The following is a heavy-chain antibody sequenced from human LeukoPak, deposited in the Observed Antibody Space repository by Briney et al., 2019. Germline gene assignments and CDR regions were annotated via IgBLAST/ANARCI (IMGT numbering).Heavy chain of an antibody. D-gene: IGHD6-13*01. J-gene: IGHJ6*03. CDR2: IYTSGST. CDR3: ARDRHGSSWENYYYYYMDV. CDR1: GGSISSGSYY. V-gene: IGHV4-61*02. Sequence: PSETLSLTCTVSGGSISSGSYYWSWIRQPAGKGLEWIGRIYTSGSTNYNPSLKSRVTISVDTSKNQFSLKLSSVTAADTAVYYCARDRHGSSWENYYYYYMDVWGKGTTVTVSS.